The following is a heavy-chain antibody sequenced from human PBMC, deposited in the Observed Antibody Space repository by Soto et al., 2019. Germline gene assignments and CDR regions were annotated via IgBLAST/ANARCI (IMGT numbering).Heavy chain of an antibody. CDR2: ISWNSGSI. CDR1: GFTFDDYA. V-gene: IGHV3-9*01. Sequence: EVQLVESGGGLVQPGRSLRLSCAASGFTFDDYAMHWFRQAPGKGLEWVSGISWNSGSIGYADSVKGRFTISRDNAKNSLYLQMNSLRAEDTALYYCAKDQGGTVAAAGAYYYGMDVWGQGTTVTVSS. D-gene: IGHD6-13*01. J-gene: IGHJ6*02. CDR3: AKDQGGTVAAAGAYYYGMDV.